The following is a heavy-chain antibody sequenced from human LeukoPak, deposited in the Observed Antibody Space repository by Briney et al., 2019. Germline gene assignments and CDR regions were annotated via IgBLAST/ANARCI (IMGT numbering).Heavy chain of an antibody. CDR2: ISDSET. V-gene: IGHV3-23*01. D-gene: IGHD2-2*01. CDR1: GFTFSSYA. J-gene: IGHJ4*02. Sequence: PGGSLRLSCAASGFTFSSYAMTWVRQAPGKGLEWAPFISDSETKYGDSVKGRFTVSRDNSKNTLYLEMNSLRAEDTAVYYCARGGSGTSVLYSWGQGILVTVSS. CDR3: ARGGSGTSVLYS.